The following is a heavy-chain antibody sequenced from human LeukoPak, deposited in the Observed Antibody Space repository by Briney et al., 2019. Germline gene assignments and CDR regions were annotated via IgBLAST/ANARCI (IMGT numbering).Heavy chain of an antibody. Sequence: SETLSLTCAVYGVSFGGYYWSWIRQPPGKGLEWIGEINHSGSTNYNPSLKSRVTISVDTSKNQFSLKLSSVTAADTAVYYCARAEGYCSSTSCSEYFQHWGQGTLVTVSS. D-gene: IGHD2-2*01. CDR2: INHSGST. J-gene: IGHJ1*01. CDR1: GVSFGGYY. V-gene: IGHV4-34*01. CDR3: ARAEGYCSSTSCSEYFQH.